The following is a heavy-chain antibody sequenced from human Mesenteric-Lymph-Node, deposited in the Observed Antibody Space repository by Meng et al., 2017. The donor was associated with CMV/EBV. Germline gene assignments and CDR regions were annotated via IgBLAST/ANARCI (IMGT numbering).Heavy chain of an antibody. CDR3: AKDTSGWFGGVGY. D-gene: IGHD6-19*01. CDR2: ISWNSGNI. Sequence: GGSLRLSCAASGFTFDDYAMHWVRQAPGKGLEWVSGISWNSGNIGYADSVKGRFTISRDNAKNSLYLQKNSLGTEDTALSYCAKDTSGWFGGVGYWGQGTLVTVSS. J-gene: IGHJ4*02. CDR1: GFTFDDYA. V-gene: IGHV3-9*01.